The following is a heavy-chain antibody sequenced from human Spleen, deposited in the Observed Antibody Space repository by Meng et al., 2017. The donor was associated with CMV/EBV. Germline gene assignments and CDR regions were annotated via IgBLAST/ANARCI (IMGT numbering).Heavy chain of an antibody. CDR1: GFTFGNYW. Sequence: GGSLRLSCAASGFTFGNYWMHWVRQAPGKGLVWVSRINGDGSSTSYADSAKGRFTISRDNAKNTLHLQMNSLRAEDTAVYYCARDRDGLGYWGQGTLVTVSS. V-gene: IGHV3-74*01. J-gene: IGHJ4*02. CDR2: INGDGSST. D-gene: IGHD5-24*01. CDR3: ARDRDGLGY.